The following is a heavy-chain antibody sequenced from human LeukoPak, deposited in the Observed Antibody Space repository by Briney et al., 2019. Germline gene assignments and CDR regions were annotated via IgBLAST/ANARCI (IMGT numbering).Heavy chain of an antibody. CDR3: TAREIVVEPAQTSMVRGVLWRSDF. Sequence: ASVKVSCKVSGDTLTELSMHWVRQAPGKGLEWMGGFDPKEGERVYAQNFQGRFTMTEDTSSGTAYMELNSLRSEDTAVYYCTAREIVVEPAQTSMVRGVLWRSDFWGHGTLVTVSS. CDR1: GDTLTELS. J-gene: IGHJ4*01. D-gene: IGHD3-10*01. CDR2: FDPKEGER. V-gene: IGHV1-24*01.